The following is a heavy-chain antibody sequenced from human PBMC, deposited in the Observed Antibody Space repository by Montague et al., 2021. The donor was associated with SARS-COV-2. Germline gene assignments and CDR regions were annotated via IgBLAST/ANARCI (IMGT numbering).Heavy chain of an antibody. CDR2: IYYSGST. Sequence: SETLSLTCTVSGGSSSSYYWSWSRQPPGKGLEWMGYIYYSGSTNYNPSLKIRVNISVDTSKNPFSLKLSSVTAAGTAVYYCARGFDYWGQGTLVTVSS. J-gene: IGHJ4*02. V-gene: IGHV4-59*01. CDR1: GGSSSSYY. CDR3: ARGFDY.